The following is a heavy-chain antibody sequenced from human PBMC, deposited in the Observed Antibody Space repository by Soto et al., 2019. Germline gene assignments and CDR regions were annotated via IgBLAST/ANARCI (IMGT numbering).Heavy chain of an antibody. V-gene: IGHV3-23*01. J-gene: IGHJ3*02. D-gene: IGHD3-3*01. CDR2: ISGSGGST. CDR3: ANLPYYDFWSGPPGAFDI. CDR1: GCTFSSYA. Sequence: GGSLRLSCAASGCTFSSYAMSWVRQAPGKGLEWVSAISGSGGSTYYADSVKGRFTISRDNSKNTLYLQMNSLRAEDTAVYYCANLPYYDFWSGPPGAFDIWGQGTMVTVSS.